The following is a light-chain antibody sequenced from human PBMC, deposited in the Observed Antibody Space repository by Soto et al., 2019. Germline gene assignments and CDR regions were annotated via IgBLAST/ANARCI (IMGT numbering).Light chain of an antibody. V-gene: IGLV2-14*03. Sequence: QSVLTQPASVSGSPGQSITISCTGTSGDVGAYKYVSWYQQHPGKVPKLIIYGVSNRPSGVSNRFSGSKSGNTAFLTISGLQPEDEADYYCSSFTGTTTLDVFGTGTKVTVL. CDR3: SSFTGTTTLDV. J-gene: IGLJ1*01. CDR1: SGDVGAYKY. CDR2: GVS.